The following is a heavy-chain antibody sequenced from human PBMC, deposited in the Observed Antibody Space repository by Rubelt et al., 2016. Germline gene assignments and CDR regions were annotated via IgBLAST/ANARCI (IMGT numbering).Heavy chain of an antibody. V-gene: IGHV1-69*01. D-gene: IGHD7-27*01. J-gene: IGHJ4*02. CDR2: IILLFATA. Sequence: QVQLVQSGPEVKKPGSSVKVSCKASWGRFSDFGIRWVRQAPGQGLEWMGGIILLFATAAYAQKFQGRDTITADESTGPAYMDLGSLKSEDTAVYYCASANWADHFFHYWGQGTLVTVSS. CDR1: WGRFSDFG. CDR3: ASANWADHFFHY.